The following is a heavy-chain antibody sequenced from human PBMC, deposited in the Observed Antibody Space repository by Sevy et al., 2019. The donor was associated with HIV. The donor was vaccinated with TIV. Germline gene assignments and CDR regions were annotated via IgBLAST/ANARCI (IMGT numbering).Heavy chain of an antibody. CDR1: GGSISSYY. J-gene: IGHJ3*02. CDR2: IYTSGSA. D-gene: IGHD5-12*01. Sequence: SETLSLTCTVSGGSISSYYWSWIRQPAGKGLEWIGRIYTSGSANYNPSLKSRVTMSVDTSKNQFSLKLSSVTAADTAVYYCARVGVANVEMATYDAFDIWGQGTMVTVSS. CDR3: ARVGVANVEMATYDAFDI. V-gene: IGHV4-4*07.